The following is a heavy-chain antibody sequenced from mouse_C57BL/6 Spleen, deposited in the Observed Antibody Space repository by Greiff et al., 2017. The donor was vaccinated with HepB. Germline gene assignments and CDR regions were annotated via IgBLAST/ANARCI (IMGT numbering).Heavy chain of an antibody. Sequence: VQLQQSGPELVKPGASVKISCKASGYAFSSSWMNWVKQRPGKGLEWIGRIYPGDGDTNYNGKFKGKATLTADKSSSTAYMQLSSLTSEDSAVYFCARHGYYGSSPYFDYWGQGTTLTVSS. V-gene: IGHV1-82*01. CDR3: ARHGYYGSSPYFDY. J-gene: IGHJ2*01. D-gene: IGHD1-1*01. CDR2: IYPGDGDT. CDR1: GYAFSSSW.